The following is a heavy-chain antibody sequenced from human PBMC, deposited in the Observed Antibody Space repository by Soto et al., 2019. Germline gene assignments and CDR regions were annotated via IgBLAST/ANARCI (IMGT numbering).Heavy chain of an antibody. J-gene: IGHJ6*02. D-gene: IGHD5-12*01. CDR2: ISTYNGDT. V-gene: IGHV1-18*01. Sequence: ASVKVSCKSSGYTFSMSGISWVRQAPGQGLEWMGWISTYNGDTNYAQTFQGRVTMTTDTSTSTVYMELRSLRSDDTAVYYCAREGVAPYYYYGMDVWGQGTPVTVSS. CDR1: GYTFSMSG. CDR3: AREGVAPYYYYGMDV.